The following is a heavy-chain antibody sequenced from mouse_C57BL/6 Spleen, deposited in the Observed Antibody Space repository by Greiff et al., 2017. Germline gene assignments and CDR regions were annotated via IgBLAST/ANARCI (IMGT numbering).Heavy chain of an antibody. J-gene: IGHJ3*01. Sequence: VQLQQSGPVLVKPGASVKMSCKASGYTFTDYYMNWVKQSHGKSLEWIGVINPYNGGTSYNKKFKGKATLTVDKSTSTAYMVLNSLTSDDSAVYYCTRGETWFAYWGQGTLVTVAA. CDR2: INPYNGGT. V-gene: IGHV1-19*01. CDR3: TRGETWFAY. CDR1: GYTFTDYY.